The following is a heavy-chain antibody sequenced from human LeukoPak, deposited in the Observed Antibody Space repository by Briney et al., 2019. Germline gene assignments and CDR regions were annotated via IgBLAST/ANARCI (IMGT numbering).Heavy chain of an antibody. CDR3: ARVARGYGGKNGVDY. V-gene: IGHV3-9*01. Sequence: PGGSLRLSCAASGFTFDDYAMHWVRQAPGKGLEWVSGISWNSGSIGYADSVKGRFTISRDNAKNSLYLQMNSLRAEDTAVYYCARVARGYGGKNGVDYWGQGTLVTVSS. D-gene: IGHD5-12*01. CDR1: GFTFDDYA. J-gene: IGHJ4*02. CDR2: ISWNSGSI.